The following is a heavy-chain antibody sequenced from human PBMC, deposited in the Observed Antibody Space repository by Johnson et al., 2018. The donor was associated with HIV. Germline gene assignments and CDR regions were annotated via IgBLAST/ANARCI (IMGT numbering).Heavy chain of an antibody. D-gene: IGHD4-17*01. CDR3: ARPADYGDYSRDAFDI. Sequence: QVQLVESGGGLVKPGGSLRLSCAASGFTFSSYAMTWIRQAPGKGLEWVSYISRSGSTIYYADSVKGRFTISRDNAKNSLYLQMNSLRVEDTALYYCARPADYGDYSRDAFDIWGQGTMVTVSS. CDR1: GFTFSSYA. CDR2: ISRSGSTI. V-gene: IGHV3-11*04. J-gene: IGHJ3*02.